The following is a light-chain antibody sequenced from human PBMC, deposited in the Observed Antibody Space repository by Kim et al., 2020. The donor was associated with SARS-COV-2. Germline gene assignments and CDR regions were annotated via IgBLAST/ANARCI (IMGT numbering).Light chain of an antibody. CDR3: QSYDSSLSVV. CDR1: SPNIGAGYD. J-gene: IGLJ3*02. V-gene: IGLV1-40*01. Sequence: QSVLTQPPSVSGAPGQRVTISCTGRSPNIGAGYDVHWYQQLPGTAPKLLIYGNHNRPSGVPDRFSGSKSGTSASLAITGLQAEDEADYYCQSYDSSLSVVFGGGTKLTVL. CDR2: GNH.